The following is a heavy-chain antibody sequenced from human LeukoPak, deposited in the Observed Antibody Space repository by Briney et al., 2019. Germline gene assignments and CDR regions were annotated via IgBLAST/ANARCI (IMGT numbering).Heavy chain of an antibody. J-gene: IGHJ4*02. D-gene: IGHD3-3*01. Sequence: SVKVSCKASGGTFSSYAISWVRQAPGQGLEWMGRIIPILGIANYAQKFQGRVTITADKSTSTAYMELSSLRSEDTAVYYCASSDIGGRLRFLEWLLSYWGQGTLVTVSS. CDR2: IIPILGIA. CDR3: ASSDIGGRLRFLEWLLSY. CDR1: GGTFSSYA. V-gene: IGHV1-69*04.